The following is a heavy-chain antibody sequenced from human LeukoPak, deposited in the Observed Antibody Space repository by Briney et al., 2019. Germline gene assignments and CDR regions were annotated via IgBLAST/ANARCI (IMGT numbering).Heavy chain of an antibody. J-gene: IGHJ6*03. Sequence: GASVKVSCKASGYTFTSYGISWVRQAPGQGLEGMVWISAYNGNTNYAQKLQGRVTMTTDTSTSTADMELRSLRSDDTAVYYCARDLPPIVGAPHYMDVWGKGTTVTVSS. D-gene: IGHD1-26*01. CDR2: ISAYNGNT. CDR3: ARDLPPIVGAPHYMDV. CDR1: GYTFTSYG. V-gene: IGHV1-18*01.